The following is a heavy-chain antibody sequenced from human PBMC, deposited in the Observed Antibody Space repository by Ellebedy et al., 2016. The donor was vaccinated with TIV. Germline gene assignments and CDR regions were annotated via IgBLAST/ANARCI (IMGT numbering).Heavy chain of an antibody. V-gene: IGHV1-2*02. Sequence: AASVKVSCKASGYTFTGYYMHWVRQAPGQGLEWMGWINPNSGGTNYAQKFQGRVTMTRDTSISTAYMELSRLRSDDTAVYYCARDSHYYDSSGYYDYWGQGTLVTVSS. CDR2: INPNSGGT. D-gene: IGHD3-22*01. J-gene: IGHJ4*02. CDR3: ARDSHYYDSSGYYDY. CDR1: GYTFTGYY.